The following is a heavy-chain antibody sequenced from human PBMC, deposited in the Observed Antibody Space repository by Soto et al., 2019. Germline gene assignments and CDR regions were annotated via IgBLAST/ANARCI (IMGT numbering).Heavy chain of an antibody. CDR3: AMDSRVDSPDYLDT. V-gene: IGHV3-30*01. CDR2: VGSDGTHR. D-gene: IGHD3-10*01. Sequence: QVRLVESGGGVVRPGGSLRLSCAASGFTITKCAIHWIRQAPGKGLEWVGVVGSDGTHRYYADSVRGRYTISRDTYENTVFLRADSPTTDDTALYYFAMDSRVDSPDYLDTWSQGTLVPVSS. CDR1: GFTITKCA. J-gene: IGHJ4*02.